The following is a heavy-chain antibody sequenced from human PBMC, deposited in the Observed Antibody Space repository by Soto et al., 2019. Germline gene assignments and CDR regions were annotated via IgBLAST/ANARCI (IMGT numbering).Heavy chain of an antibody. D-gene: IGHD3-10*01. V-gene: IGHV1-69*13. CDR3: ARVWTGSGYYYGMDV. CDR2: IIPIFGTA. J-gene: IGHJ6*02. Sequence: GASVKVSCKASGGTFSSYAISWVRQAPGQGLEWMGGIIPIFGTANYAQKFQGRVAITADESTSTAYMELSSLRSEDTAVYYCARVWTGSGYYYGMDVWAKGPRSPSP. CDR1: GGTFSSYA.